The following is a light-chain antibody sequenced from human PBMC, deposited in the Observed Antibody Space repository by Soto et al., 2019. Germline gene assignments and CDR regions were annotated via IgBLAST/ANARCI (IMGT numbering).Light chain of an antibody. J-gene: IGKJ2*01. CDR2: KVS. CDR1: QSLVHSDGNTY. CDR3: MQGTYWPPYT. V-gene: IGKV2-30*02. Sequence: DVLMTQSPLSLPVTLGQPASISCKSSQSLVHSDGNTYLNWFHQRPGQSPRRLIYKVSSRDSGVPDRFSGGGSGTDFTLKSSRVEAEDVGVYYCMQGTYWPPYTFGRGTKLLIK.